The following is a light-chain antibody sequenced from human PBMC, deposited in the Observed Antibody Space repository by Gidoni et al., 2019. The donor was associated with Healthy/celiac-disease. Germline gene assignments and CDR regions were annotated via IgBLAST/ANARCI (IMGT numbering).Light chain of an antibody. J-gene: IGKJ3*01. CDR2: GAS. Sequence: EIVMTQSPATLSVSPGERATLSCRASQSVSSNLAWYQQKPGQAPRLLIYGASTRATGIPARFSGSGSGTEFTLTISSLQSEDFAVYYCQQYNNWPLPFTFXPXTKVXIK. V-gene: IGKV3-15*01. CDR1: QSVSSN. CDR3: QQYNNWPLPFT.